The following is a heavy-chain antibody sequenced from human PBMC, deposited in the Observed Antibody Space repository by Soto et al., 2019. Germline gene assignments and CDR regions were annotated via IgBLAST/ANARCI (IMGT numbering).Heavy chain of an antibody. CDR1: GFDASVNF. D-gene: IGHD2-2*01. V-gene: IGHV3-49*03. CDR3: QYQLLTYYYGMDV. J-gene: IGHJ6*02. Sequence: GGSLRLSCAASGFDASVNFMSWFRQAPGKGLEWVGFIRSKAYGGTTEYAASVKGRFTISRDDSNSIAYLQMNSLKTEDTAVYYCQYQLLTYYYGMDVWGQGTTVTVSS. CDR2: IRSKAYGGTT.